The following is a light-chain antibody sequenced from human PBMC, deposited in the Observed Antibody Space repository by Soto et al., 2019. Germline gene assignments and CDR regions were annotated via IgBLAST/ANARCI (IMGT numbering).Light chain of an antibody. Sequence: QSVLTQPPSVSAAPGQKVTISCSGSTSNIGNNYVSWYQHLPGAAPKLLIYDYNRRPSGIPDRFSGSRSGTSATPGITGLQTGDEADYYCATWDSSLRAYVFGTGTKVTVL. CDR1: TSNIGNNY. CDR3: ATWDSSLRAYV. CDR2: DYN. V-gene: IGLV1-51*01. J-gene: IGLJ1*01.